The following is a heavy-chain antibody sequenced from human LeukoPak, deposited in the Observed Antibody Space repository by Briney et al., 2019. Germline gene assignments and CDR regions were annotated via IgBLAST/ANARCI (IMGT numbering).Heavy chain of an antibody. CDR1: GYIFSNYW. CDR3: ERSLGYSYTRFEY. CDR2: FYPGDSDT. V-gene: IGHV5-51*01. J-gene: IGHJ4*02. Sequence: GDPLNISCKASGYIFSNYWIGWLRQTPGKGLEWMRIFYPGDSDTTYTLSFRVKITIAVDKTISTAYLHWMSLKGSDTAMYYCERSLGYSYTRFEYWGEGTLVTVSS. D-gene: IGHD5-18*01.